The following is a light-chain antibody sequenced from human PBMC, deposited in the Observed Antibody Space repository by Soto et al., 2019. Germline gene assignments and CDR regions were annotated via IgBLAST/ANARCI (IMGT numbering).Light chain of an antibody. CDR2: GAS. J-gene: IGKJ2*01. V-gene: IGKV3-15*01. CDR1: QSVSSN. CDR3: QQCNSWPPAYT. Sequence: EIVMTQSPATLSVSPGERATLSCRASQSVSSNLAWYQQKPGQTPRLLIYGASTRATGVPARFSGSGSWTEFTLTISSLQYEDFAVYYCQQCNSWPPAYTFGQGTKLEIK.